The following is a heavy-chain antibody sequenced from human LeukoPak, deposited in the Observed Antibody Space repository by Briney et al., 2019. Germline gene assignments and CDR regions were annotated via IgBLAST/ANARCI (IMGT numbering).Heavy chain of an antibody. CDR1: GGSINRGGYF. D-gene: IGHD1-7*01. V-gene: IGHV4-61*09. CDR2: MDTIGIM. Sequence: PSETLSLTCSVSGGSINRGGYFWSWIRQPAGKGLEWIGHMDTIGIMTYNPSLESRVTISADMSRNQISLRLRSVTAADTAIYYCARDRPDLSGTPSFFDSWGQGALVTVAS. CDR3: ARDRPDLSGTPSFFDS. J-gene: IGHJ4*02.